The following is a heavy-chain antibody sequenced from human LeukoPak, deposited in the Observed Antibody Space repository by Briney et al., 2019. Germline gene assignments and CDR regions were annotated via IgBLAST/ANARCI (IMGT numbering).Heavy chain of an antibody. CDR2: IWYDGSNK. J-gene: IGHJ4*02. CDR3: ARDRGEMGSFDY. D-gene: IGHD3-10*01. V-gene: IGHV3-33*01. Sequence: EPGGSLRLSCAASGFTFSSYGMHWVRQAPGKGLEWVAVIWYDGSNKYYADSVKGRFTISRDNSKNTLYLQMNSLRAEDTAVYYCARDRGEMGSFDYWGQGTLVTVSS. CDR1: GFTFSSYG.